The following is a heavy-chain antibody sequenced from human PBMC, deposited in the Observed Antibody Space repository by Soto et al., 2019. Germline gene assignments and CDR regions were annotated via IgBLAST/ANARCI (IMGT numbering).Heavy chain of an antibody. CDR3: ARDRVARFGVDAYYGMDV. CDR2: ISYDGSNK. CDR1: GFTFSSYA. Sequence: PGGSLRLSCAASGFTFSSYAMHWVRQAPGKGLEWVAVISYDGSNKYYADSVKGRFTISRDNSKNTLYLQMNSLRAEDTAVYYCARDRVARFGVDAYYGMDVWGQGTTVTVSS. J-gene: IGHJ6*02. D-gene: IGHD3-3*01. V-gene: IGHV3-30-3*01.